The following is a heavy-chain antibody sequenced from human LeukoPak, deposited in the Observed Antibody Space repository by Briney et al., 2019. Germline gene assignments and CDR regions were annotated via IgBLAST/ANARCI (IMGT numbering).Heavy chain of an antibody. V-gene: IGHV1-8*01. J-gene: IGHJ4*02. CDR1: GYTFTSYD. D-gene: IGHD6-13*01. CDR3: ARGASMAAAGTNDY. Sequence: ASVKVSCKASGYTFTSYDINWVRQATGQGLEWMGLMNPNSGNTGYAQKFQGRVTMTRNTSISTAYMELSSLRSEDTAVYYCARGASMAAAGTNDYWGQGTLVIVSS. CDR2: MNPNSGNT.